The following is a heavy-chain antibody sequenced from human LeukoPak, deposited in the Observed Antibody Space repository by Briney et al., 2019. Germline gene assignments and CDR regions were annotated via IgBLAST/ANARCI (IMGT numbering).Heavy chain of an antibody. CDR2: ISGSGGST. Sequence: TGGSLRLSCAASGFTFSTYSMNWVRQAPGKGLEWVSAISGSGGSTYYADSVKGRFTISRDNSKNTLYLQMNSLRAEDTAVYYCAKKGLPTNWFDPWGQGTLVTVSS. J-gene: IGHJ5*02. CDR3: AKKGLPTNWFDP. D-gene: IGHD3-16*01. V-gene: IGHV3-23*01. CDR1: GFTFSTYS.